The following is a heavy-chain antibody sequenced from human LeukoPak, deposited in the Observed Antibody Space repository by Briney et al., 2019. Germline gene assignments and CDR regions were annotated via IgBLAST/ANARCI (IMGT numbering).Heavy chain of an antibody. Sequence: GGSLRLSWAASGCTFSSYAMHWVRQAPGKGLEYVSAISSNGGSTYYANSVKGRFTISRDNSKNALYLQMGSLRAEDMAVYYCARVGSTSYYYYGMDVWGQGTTVTVSS. CDR2: ISSNGGST. V-gene: IGHV3-64*01. CDR3: ARVGSTSYYYYGMDV. CDR1: GCTFSSYA. J-gene: IGHJ6*02. D-gene: IGHD5/OR15-5a*01.